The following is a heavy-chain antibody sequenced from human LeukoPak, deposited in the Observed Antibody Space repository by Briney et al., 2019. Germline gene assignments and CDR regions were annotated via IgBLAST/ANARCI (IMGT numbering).Heavy chain of an antibody. Sequence: SETLSLTCTVPGGSISSYYWSWIRQPPGKGLEWIGYIYYSGSTNYNPSLKSRVTISVDTSKNQFSLKLSSVTAADTAVYYCARGSVNYDILTGYYNNWFDPWGQGTLVTVSS. V-gene: IGHV4-59*01. J-gene: IGHJ5*02. D-gene: IGHD3-9*01. CDR3: ARGSVNYDILTGYYNNWFDP. CDR2: IYYSGST. CDR1: GGSISSYY.